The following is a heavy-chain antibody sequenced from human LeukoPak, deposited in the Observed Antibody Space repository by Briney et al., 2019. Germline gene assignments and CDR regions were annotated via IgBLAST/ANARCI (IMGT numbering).Heavy chain of an antibody. CDR3: AREDSGWYYYYYYGMDV. CDR1: GFTFISYA. Sequence: GGSLRLSCAASGFTFISYAMHWVRQAPGKGLEWVAVISYDGSNKYYADSVKGRFTISRDNSKNTLYLQMNSLRAEDTAVYYCAREDSGWYYYYYYGMDVWGQGTTVTVSS. D-gene: IGHD6-19*01. J-gene: IGHJ6*02. CDR2: ISYDGSNK. V-gene: IGHV3-30*04.